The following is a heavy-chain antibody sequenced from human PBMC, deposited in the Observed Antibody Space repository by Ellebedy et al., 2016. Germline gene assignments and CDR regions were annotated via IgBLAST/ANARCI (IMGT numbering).Heavy chain of an antibody. CDR1: GYSFTSYW. J-gene: IGHJ3*02. CDR2: IYPGDSDT. V-gene: IGHV5-51*01. Sequence: GESLKISCKGSGYSFTSYWIGWVRQMPGKGLEWMGIIYPGDSDTRYSPSFQGQVTISADKSISTAYLQWSSLKASDTAMYYCASYYYDSSAYASLDAFDIWGQGTMVTVSS. D-gene: IGHD3-22*01. CDR3: ASYYYDSSAYASLDAFDI.